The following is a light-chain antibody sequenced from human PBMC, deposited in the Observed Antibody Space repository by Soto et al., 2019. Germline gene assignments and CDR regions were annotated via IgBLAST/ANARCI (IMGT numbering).Light chain of an antibody. CDR1: RSFSSSY. CDR2: AAS. Sequence: EIVLTQSPGTLSLSPGERATLSCRASRSFSSSYLAWYQHKVGQAPRLLIYAASTRATGIPDRFSGSGSATDFTLTISRLEPDDSAVYYCHHYDSSPPYTFGQGTKLEIK. CDR3: HHYDSSPPYT. V-gene: IGKV3-20*01. J-gene: IGKJ2*01.